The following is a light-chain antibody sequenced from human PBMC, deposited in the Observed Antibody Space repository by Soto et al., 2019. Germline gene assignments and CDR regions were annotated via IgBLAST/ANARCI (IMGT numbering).Light chain of an antibody. J-gene: IGLJ2*01. CDR1: KLGDKY. CDR2: QDT. V-gene: IGLV3-1*01. Sequence: SYELTQPPSVSVSPGQTASITCSGDKLGDKYASWYQQKPGQSPIMVIYQDTVRPSGIPERFSGSNSGNTATLIISGTQAMDEADYYCQAWDNMIPVVFGGGTKLTVL. CDR3: QAWDNMIPVV.